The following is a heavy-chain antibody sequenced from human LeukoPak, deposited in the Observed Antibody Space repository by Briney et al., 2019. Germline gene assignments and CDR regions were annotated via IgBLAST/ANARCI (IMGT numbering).Heavy chain of an antibody. CDR3: ARGNYYGSGSSSHYYMDV. J-gene: IGHJ6*03. CDR2: MNPNSGNT. CDR1: GYTFTSYD. V-gene: IGHV1-8*03. Sequence: ASVKVSCKASGYTFTSYDINWVRQATGQGFEWMGWMNPNSGNTGYAQKFQGRVTITRNTSISTAYMELSSLRSEDTAVYYCARGNYYGSGSSSHYYMDVWGKGTTVTVSS. D-gene: IGHD3-10*01.